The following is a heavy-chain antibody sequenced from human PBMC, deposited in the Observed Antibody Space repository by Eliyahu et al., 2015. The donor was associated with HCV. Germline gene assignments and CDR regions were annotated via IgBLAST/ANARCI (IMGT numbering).Heavy chain of an antibody. CDR2: INQSGST. V-gene: IGHV4-34*01. CDR3: ARRRGLEHSGYLYNY. J-gene: IGHJ4*02. CDR1: FSGYY. D-gene: IGHD5-12*01. Sequence: FSGYYWSWIRQPPGKGLEWIGEINQSGSTNYNPSLKSRVTISVDTSKNQFSLKLSSVTAADTAVYYCARRRGLEHSGYLYNYWGQGTLVTVSS.